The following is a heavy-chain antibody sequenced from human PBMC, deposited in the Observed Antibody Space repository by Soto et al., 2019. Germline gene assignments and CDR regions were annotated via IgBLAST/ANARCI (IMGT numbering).Heavy chain of an antibody. CDR2: ISDRGDTT. D-gene: IGHD1-1*01. CDR1: GFTISSHA. V-gene: IGHV3-23*01. CDR3: AKDKPGTTSFDY. Sequence: EVQLLESGGGLVQPGGSLRLSCAASGFTISSHAMYWVRQAPGKGLEWVSGISDRGDTTHYADSVKGRFTISRDTSKNTLYLQLNTLRADDTAVYYCAKDKPGTTSFDYWGQGTLVTVSS. J-gene: IGHJ4*02.